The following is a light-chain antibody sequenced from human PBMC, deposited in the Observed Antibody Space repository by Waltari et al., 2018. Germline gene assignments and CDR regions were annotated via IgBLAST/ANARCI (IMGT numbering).Light chain of an antibody. CDR3: QKYSSPGS. V-gene: IGKV1-27*01. CDR2: AAS. J-gene: IGKJ1*01. Sequence: DIQMTQSPSSLSASVGDRVTITCRASRGLSNYLAWYQQKPGKVPKLLIYAASTLRSGVPSRFSGSGFGTDFTLTISSLQPEDVATYYCQKYSSPGSFGQGTKVEIK. CDR1: RGLSNY.